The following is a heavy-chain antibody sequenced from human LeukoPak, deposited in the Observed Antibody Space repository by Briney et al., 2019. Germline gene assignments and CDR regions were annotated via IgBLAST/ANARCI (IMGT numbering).Heavy chain of an antibody. CDR3: ARGRRVAAAGTQPPDY. CDR2: ISGSGGST. D-gene: IGHD6-13*01. V-gene: IGHV3-23*01. J-gene: IGHJ4*02. Sequence: GGSLRLSCAASGFTFSSYAMSWVRQAPGKGLEWVSAISGSGGSTYYADSVKGRFTISRDNAKNSLYLQMNSLRAEDTAVYYCARGRRVAAAGTQPPDYWGQGTLVTVSS. CDR1: GFTFSSYA.